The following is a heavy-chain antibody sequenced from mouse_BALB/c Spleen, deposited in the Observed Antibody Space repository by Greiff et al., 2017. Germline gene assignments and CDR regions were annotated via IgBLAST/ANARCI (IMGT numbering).Heavy chain of an antibody. Sequence: EVQRVESGGDLVKPGGSLKLSCAASGFSFSSYGMSWVRQTPDKRLEWVATISSGGSYTYYPDSVKWRFTISRDNAKNTLYLQMSSLKSEDTARYYCARFLTTANFDYWGQGTTLTVSS. CDR3: ARFLTTANFDY. D-gene: IGHD1-2*01. CDR1: GFSFSSYG. J-gene: IGHJ2*01. CDR2: ISSGGSYT. V-gene: IGHV5-6*01.